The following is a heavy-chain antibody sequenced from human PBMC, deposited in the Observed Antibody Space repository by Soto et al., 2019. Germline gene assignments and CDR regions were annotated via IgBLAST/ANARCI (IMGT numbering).Heavy chain of an antibody. CDR2: ISSTTNYI. Sequence: PGGSLRLSCAASGFTFTRYSMNWVRQAPGKGLEWVSSISSTTNYIYYGDSMKGRFTISRDNAKNSLYLEMNSLRAEDTAVYYCARESEDLTSKFDYWGQGTLVPVYS. V-gene: IGHV3-21*06. CDR3: ARESEDLTSKFDY. J-gene: IGHJ4*02. CDR1: GFTFTRYS.